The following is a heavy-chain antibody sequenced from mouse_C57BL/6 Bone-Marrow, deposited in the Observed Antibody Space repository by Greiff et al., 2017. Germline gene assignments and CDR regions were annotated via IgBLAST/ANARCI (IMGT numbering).Heavy chain of an antibody. CDR2: ISSGSSTI. V-gene: IGHV5-17*01. Sequence: EVKLVESGGGLVKPGGSLKLSCAASGFTFSDYGMHWVRQAPEKGLEWVAYISSGSSTIYYADTVKGRFTISRDNAKNPLFLQMTSLRSEDTAMYYCATGTAQASFAYWGQGTLGTVSA. CDR3: ATGTAQASFAY. CDR1: GFTFSDYG. J-gene: IGHJ3*01. D-gene: IGHD3-2*02.